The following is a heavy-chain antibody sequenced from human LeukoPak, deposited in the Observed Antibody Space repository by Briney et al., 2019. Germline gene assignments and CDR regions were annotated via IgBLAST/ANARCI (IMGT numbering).Heavy chain of an antibody. V-gene: IGHV4-34*01. CDR2: INHSGST. CDR1: GGSFSGYY. CDR3: ARGLLGYCSSTSCGGCWFDP. Sequence: SETLSLTCAVSGGSFSGYYWSWIRQPPGKGLEWVGEINHSGSTNYNPSLKSRVTISVDTSKNQFSLKLSSVTAADTAVYYCARGLLGYCSSTSCGGCWFDPWGQGTLVTVSS. D-gene: IGHD2-2*01. J-gene: IGHJ5*02.